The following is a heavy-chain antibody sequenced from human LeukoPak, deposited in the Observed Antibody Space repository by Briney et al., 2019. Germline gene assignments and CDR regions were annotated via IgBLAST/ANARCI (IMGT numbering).Heavy chain of an antibody. V-gene: IGHV1-2*06. CDR3: ARDKGRDGYTAFDY. CDR1: GYTFTAYY. J-gene: IGHJ4*02. CDR2: INPNSGDT. D-gene: IGHD5-24*01. Sequence: ASVKVSCKASGYTFTAYYMHWVRQAPGHGLEWKGRINPNSGDTNYAQKFQGRVTITRDTSISTAYMELSRLRSDDTAVYYCARDKGRDGYTAFDYWGQGTLVTVSS.